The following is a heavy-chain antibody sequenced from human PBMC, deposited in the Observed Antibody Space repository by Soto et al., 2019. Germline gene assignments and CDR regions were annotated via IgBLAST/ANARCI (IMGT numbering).Heavy chain of an antibody. CDR3: ARGVGSGTYYNQYNWFDP. D-gene: IGHD3-10*01. CDR2: INTYNGNT. J-gene: IGHJ5*02. Sequence: ASVKVACKASGYTFTNYGISWVRQAAGQGLEGMGWINTYNGNTNHAQKLQGRVTMTTDTSTSTAYMELRSLRSDDTAVYYCARGVGSGTYYNQYNWFDPWGQGTLVTVS. CDR1: GYTFTNYG. V-gene: IGHV1-18*01.